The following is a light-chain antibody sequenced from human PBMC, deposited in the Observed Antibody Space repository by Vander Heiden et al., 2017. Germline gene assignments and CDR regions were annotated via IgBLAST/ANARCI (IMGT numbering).Light chain of an antibody. CDR2: AAS. CDR1: QSISSY. Sequence: DLHMTQSPSSLSASVGDRVTITCRASQSISSYLNWYQQKPGKAPKLLIYAASSLQSGVPSRFSGSGSGTDFTLTISSLQPEDFATYSCQQSYSTVYTFGQGTKLEIK. V-gene: IGKV1-39*01. J-gene: IGKJ2*01. CDR3: QQSYSTVYT.